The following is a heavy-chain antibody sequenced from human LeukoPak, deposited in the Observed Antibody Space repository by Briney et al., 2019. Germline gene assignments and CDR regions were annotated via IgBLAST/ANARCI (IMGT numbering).Heavy chain of an antibody. CDR2: IRRSGENT. Sequence: GGSLRLSCAASGFTFSSYDMSWVRQAPGRGLEWVSSIRRSGENTYYGDAVKGRFTISRDNAKNSLYLQINSLRAEDMALYYCAKGWGYGSGSYPDYWGQGTLVTVSS. CDR3: AKGWGYGSGSYPDY. V-gene: IGHV3-23*01. CDR1: GFTFSSYD. J-gene: IGHJ4*02. D-gene: IGHD3-10*01.